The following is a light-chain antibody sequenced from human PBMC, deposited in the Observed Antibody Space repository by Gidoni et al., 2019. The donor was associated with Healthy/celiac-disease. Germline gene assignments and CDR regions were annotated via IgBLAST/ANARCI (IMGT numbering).Light chain of an antibody. J-gene: IGKJ4*01. CDR1: QSVSSY. CDR2: DAS. Sequence: EIVLTQSPATRSLSPGERATLSCRASQSVSSYLAWYQQKPGQAPMLLIYDASNRATGIPARFSGSGSGTDFTLTISSLEPEDFAVYYCQQRSNWPLTFGGGTKVEIK. CDR3: QQRSNWPLT. V-gene: IGKV3-11*01.